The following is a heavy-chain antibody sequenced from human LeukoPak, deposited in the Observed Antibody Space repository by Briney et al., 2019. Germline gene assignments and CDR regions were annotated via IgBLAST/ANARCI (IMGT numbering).Heavy chain of an antibody. CDR1: GDSVSTNSVA. CDR2: TYYRSKWNN. V-gene: IGHV6-1*01. D-gene: IGHD2-15*01. CDR3: ARGRYSGFDL. J-gene: IGHJ3*01. Sequence: KPSQTLSLTRAISGDSVSTNSVAWNWIRQSPSRDLEWLGRTYYRSKWNNDYAVSVKSLITINPDTSKNQFSLQLNSVTPDDTALYYCARGRYSGFDLWGQGTMVTVSS.